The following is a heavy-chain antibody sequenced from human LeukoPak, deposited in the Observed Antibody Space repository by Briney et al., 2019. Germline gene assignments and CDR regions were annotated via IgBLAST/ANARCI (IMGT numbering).Heavy chain of an antibody. CDR2: ISGSGGST. V-gene: IGHV3-23*01. D-gene: IGHD1-26*01. Sequence: GGSLRLSCAASGFTFSSHGMSWARQAPGKGLEWVSAISGSGGSTYYADSVKGRFTISRDNSKNTLYLQMNSLRAEDTAVHYCARGGSYLSAFDIWGQGTMVTVSS. CDR3: ARGGSYLSAFDI. J-gene: IGHJ3*02. CDR1: GFTFSSHG.